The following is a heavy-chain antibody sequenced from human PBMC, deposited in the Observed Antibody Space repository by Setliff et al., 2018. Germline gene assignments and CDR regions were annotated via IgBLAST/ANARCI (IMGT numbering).Heavy chain of an antibody. Sequence: ASVKVSCKASGYTFTSYYMHWVRQAPGQGLEWMGIINPSGGSTSYAQKFQGRVTMTRDTSTSTVYMELSSLRSVDTAVYYCARDEGSGWYVGYWGQGTLVTVSS. V-gene: IGHV1-46*01. CDR3: ARDEGSGWYVGY. CDR1: GYTFTSYY. CDR2: INPSGGST. J-gene: IGHJ4*02. D-gene: IGHD6-19*01.